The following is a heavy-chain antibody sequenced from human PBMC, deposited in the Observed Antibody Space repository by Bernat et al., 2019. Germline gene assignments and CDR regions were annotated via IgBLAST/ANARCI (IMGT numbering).Heavy chain of an antibody. D-gene: IGHD2-2*02. J-gene: IGHJ6*02. CDR1: GYTFTSYG. CDR2: ISAYNGNT. CDR3: ARDPDIVVVPAAIEGARVNYYYYGMDV. Sequence: QVQLVQSGAEVKKPGASVKVSCKASGYTFTSYGISWVRQAPGQGLEWMGWISAYNGNTNYAQKLQGRVTMTTDTSTSTAYMELRSLRSDDTAVDYCARDPDIVVVPAAIEGARVNYYYYGMDVWGQGTTVTVSS. V-gene: IGHV1-18*01.